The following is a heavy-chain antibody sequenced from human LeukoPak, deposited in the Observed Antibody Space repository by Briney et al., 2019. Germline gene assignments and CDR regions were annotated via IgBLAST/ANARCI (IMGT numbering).Heavy chain of an antibody. CDR1: GYTFTDYY. Sequence: ASVKISCKVSGYTFTDYYMPWVQQAPGKGLEWMGLVDPEDGETIYAEKFQGRVTITADTSTDTAYMELSSLRSEDTAVYYCATDTMVRGVIIPSDYWGQGTLVTVSS. D-gene: IGHD3-10*01. CDR3: ATDTMVRGVIIPSDY. CDR2: VDPEDGET. J-gene: IGHJ4*02. V-gene: IGHV1-69-2*01.